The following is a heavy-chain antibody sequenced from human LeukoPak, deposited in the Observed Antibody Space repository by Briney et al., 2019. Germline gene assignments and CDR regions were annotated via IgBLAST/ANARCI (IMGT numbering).Heavy chain of an antibody. CDR2: ISGSGGST. CDR1: GLTFRSYA. D-gene: IGHD1-26*01. V-gene: IGHV3-23*01. CDR3: AKGTYYPPDY. Sequence: GGSLRLSCAASGLTFRSYAMNWVRQAPGKGLEWVSAISGSGGSTYYADSVKGRFTISRDDSKNTLYLQMNSLRAEDTAVYYCAKGTYYPPDYWGQGTLVTVSS. J-gene: IGHJ4*02.